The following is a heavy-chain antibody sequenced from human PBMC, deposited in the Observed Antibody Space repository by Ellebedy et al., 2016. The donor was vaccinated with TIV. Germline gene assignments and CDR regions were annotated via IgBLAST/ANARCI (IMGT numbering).Heavy chain of an antibody. CDR2: T. V-gene: IGHV3-74*01. Sequence: TYHADSVKGRFTISRDNAKNTVYLQMNSLRAEDTAVYYCARDLPHNWFDPWGQGTLVTVSS. J-gene: IGHJ5*02. CDR3: ARDLPHNWFDP.